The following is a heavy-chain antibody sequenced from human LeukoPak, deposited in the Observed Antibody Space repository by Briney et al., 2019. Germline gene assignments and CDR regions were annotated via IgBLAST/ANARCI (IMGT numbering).Heavy chain of an antibody. CDR1: RYTFTGYY. D-gene: IGHD3-22*01. Sequence: ASVKVSCKASRYTFTGYYMHWVRQTPGQGLEWMGWINPNSGGTNYAQKFQGRVTMTRDTSISTAHMELSRLRSDDTAVYYCARITKYYYDSSGPKGAFDIWGQGTMVTVSS. CDR2: INPNSGGT. V-gene: IGHV1-2*02. J-gene: IGHJ3*02. CDR3: ARITKYYYDSSGPKGAFDI.